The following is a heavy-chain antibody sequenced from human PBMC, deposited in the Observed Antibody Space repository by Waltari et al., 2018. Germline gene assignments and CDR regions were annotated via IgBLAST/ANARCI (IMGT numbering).Heavy chain of an antibody. D-gene: IGHD5-12*01. CDR1: GYSISSGYY. J-gene: IGHJ3*02. Sequence: QVQLQESGPGLVKPSETLSLTCAVSGYSISSGYYWGWIRQPPGKGLEWIGSIYHSGSTYYNPSLKSRVTISVDTSKNQFSLKLSSVTAADTAVYYCARPLRVATISAFDIWGQGTMVTVSS. V-gene: IGHV4-38-2*01. CDR3: ARPLRVATISAFDI. CDR2: IYHSGST.